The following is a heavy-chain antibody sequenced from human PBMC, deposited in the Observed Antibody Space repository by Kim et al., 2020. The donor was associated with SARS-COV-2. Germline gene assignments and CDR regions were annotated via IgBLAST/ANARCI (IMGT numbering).Heavy chain of an antibody. D-gene: IGHD1-26*01. CDR3: ARDHSGSYDY. Sequence: SANYNPSRKRRVTISVDTSKNQFSLKLSSVTAADTAVYYCARDHSGSYDYGGQGTLVTVSS. J-gene: IGHJ4*02. CDR2: SA. V-gene: IGHV4-59*01.